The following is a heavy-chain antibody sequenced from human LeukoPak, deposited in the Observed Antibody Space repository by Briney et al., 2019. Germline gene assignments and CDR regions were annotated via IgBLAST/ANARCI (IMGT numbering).Heavy chain of an antibody. V-gene: IGHV3-23*01. D-gene: IGHD3-10*01. CDR3: AKDDAWLRLGE. CDR1: GFTFSNAW. J-gene: IGHJ4*02. CDR2: ISPSADIK. Sequence: GGSLRLSCAASGFTFSNAWMSWVRQVPGKGLEWVSGISPSADIKYYADSVKGRFTISRDNSKNMLYLEVISLTADDTAVYYCAKDDAWLRLGEWSQGTLVTVSS.